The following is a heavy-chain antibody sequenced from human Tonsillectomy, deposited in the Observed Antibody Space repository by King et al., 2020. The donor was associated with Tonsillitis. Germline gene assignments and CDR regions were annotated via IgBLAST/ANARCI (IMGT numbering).Heavy chain of an antibody. CDR1: GFAFNSYG. CDR3: ARERLYSSAWGIDY. CDR2: ISYDASRQ. Sequence: VQLVESGGGVVQPGGSLRLSCASSGFAFNSYGMHWVRQAPGKGLEWVAVISYDASRQNYADSVKGRFTISRDNAKNTLYLQMNSLRVEDTAVYYCARERLYSSAWGIDYWGQGSLVTVSS. D-gene: IGHD6-19*01. V-gene: IGHV3-33*05. J-gene: IGHJ4*02.